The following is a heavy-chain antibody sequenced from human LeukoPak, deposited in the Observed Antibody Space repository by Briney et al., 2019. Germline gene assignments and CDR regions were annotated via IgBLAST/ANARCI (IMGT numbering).Heavy chain of an antibody. V-gene: IGHV3-48*02. CDR1: GFTFSSYS. CDR2: ISISSTTI. Sequence: PGGSLRLSCAASGFTFSSYSMNWVRQAPGKGLEWVSYISISSTTIYYADSVKGRFTISRDSAKNSLYLQMNSLSDEDTAVYYCARGAATCDYWGQGTLVTVSS. CDR3: ARGAATCDY. J-gene: IGHJ4*02. D-gene: IGHD1-26*01.